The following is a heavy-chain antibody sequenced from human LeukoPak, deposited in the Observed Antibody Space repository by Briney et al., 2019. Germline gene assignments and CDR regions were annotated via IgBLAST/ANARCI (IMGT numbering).Heavy chain of an antibody. D-gene: IGHD1-26*01. Sequence: SETLSLTCTVFGGSISSSTYYWAWIRQSPGKGLEWIGSITYSGSTYYNPSLESRVTISVDTSKNQFSLRLISVIAVDTAVYYCARQGVGATDCWGQGTLVTVSS. J-gene: IGHJ4*02. V-gene: IGHV4-39*01. CDR2: ITYSGST. CDR3: ARQGVGATDC. CDR1: GGSISSSTYY.